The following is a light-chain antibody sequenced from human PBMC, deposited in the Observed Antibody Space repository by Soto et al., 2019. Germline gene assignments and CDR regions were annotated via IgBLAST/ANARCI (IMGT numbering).Light chain of an antibody. V-gene: IGKV3-20*01. J-gene: IGKJ1*01. CDR1: QTISNNY. CDR3: QQHSNSPWT. Sequence: EIVLTQSPGTLTLSPGESAALSCRASQTISNNYLVWYRQKPGQAPRLLIYAVSSRAAGIPDRFSGSGSGTDFALTMARLEPEDSAVYYCQQHSNSPWTLGQGTRVE. CDR2: AVS.